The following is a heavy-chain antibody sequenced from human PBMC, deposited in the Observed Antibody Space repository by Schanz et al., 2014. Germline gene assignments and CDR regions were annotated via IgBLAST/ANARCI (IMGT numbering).Heavy chain of an antibody. Sequence: QVQLVQSGAEVKKPGASVKVSCTASGYTFTSYDINWVRQAPGQGLEWMGIINPSGGGTSYALRFQDRVTVTRDTSRSTVYMELSGLRSEDTAVYYCARDRLECGAECYSVEVFEIWGQGTLVIVSS. J-gene: IGHJ4*02. CDR2: INPSGGGT. V-gene: IGHV1-46*01. CDR1: GYTFTSYD. D-gene: IGHD2-21*01. CDR3: ARDRLECGAECYSVEVFEI.